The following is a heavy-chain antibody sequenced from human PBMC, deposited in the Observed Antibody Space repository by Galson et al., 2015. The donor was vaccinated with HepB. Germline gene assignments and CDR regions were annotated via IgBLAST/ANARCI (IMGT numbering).Heavy chain of an antibody. CDR1: GYTFTNYW. D-gene: IGHD3-22*01. J-gene: IGHJ4*02. V-gene: IGHV5-51*01. CDR3: ARRLDYDSGGYDY. CDR2: IYPGDSDT. Sequence: QSGAEVKKPGESLKISCKGSGYTFTNYWIGWVRQMPGKGLEWMGIIYPGDSDTTYSPSFQGQVTISADKSISTAYLQWSSLKASDTAMYYCARRLDYDSGGYDYWGQGTLVTVSS.